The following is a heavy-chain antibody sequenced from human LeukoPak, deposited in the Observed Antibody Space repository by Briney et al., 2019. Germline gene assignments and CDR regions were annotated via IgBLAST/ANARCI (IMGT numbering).Heavy chain of an antibody. Sequence: ASVKVSCKASGYIFTSYYMHWVRQGPGHGLEWMGIINPSGGSTSYAQKFQGRVTMTRDTSTNTVYMELSSLRSEDTAVFYCVRGASSIAALNPFWYFDLWGRGTLVTVSS. CDR2: INPSGGST. CDR1: GYIFTSYY. J-gene: IGHJ2*01. V-gene: IGHV1-46*01. D-gene: IGHD6-6*01. CDR3: VRGASSIAALNPFWYFDL.